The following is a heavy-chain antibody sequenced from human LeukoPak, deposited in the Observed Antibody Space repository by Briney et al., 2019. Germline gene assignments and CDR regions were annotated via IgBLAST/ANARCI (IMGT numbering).Heavy chain of an antibody. V-gene: IGHV1-46*01. Sequence: GASVKVSCKAFGYTFTRNYMHGVGQAPAQGPEWMGVISPSCGSTTYAQKFQGRVTLTRDMSTSTDSLELSSLRSEDTAVYCCARDNSVRDEAWWFNPWGQGTLVTVSS. J-gene: IGHJ5*02. CDR1: GYTFTRNY. CDR2: ISPSCGST. CDR3: ARDNSVRDEAWWFNP. D-gene: IGHD5-24*01.